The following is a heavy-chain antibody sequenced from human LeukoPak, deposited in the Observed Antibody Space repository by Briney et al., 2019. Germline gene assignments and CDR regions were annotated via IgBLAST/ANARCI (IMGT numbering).Heavy chain of an antibody. CDR2: ISSSGSTI. CDR3: ARGHSYGQYVLQFDY. J-gene: IGHJ4*02. D-gene: IGHD5-18*01. CDR1: GFTFSDYY. Sequence: PGGSLRLSCAASGFTFSDYYMSWIRQAPGKGLEWVSYISSSGSTIYYADSVKGRFTISRDNAKNSLYLQMNGLRAEDTAVYYCARGHSYGQYVLQFDYWGQGTLVTVSS. V-gene: IGHV3-11*01.